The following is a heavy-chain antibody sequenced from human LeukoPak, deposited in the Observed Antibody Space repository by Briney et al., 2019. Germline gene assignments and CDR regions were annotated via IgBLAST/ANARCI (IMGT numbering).Heavy chain of an antibody. CDR3: AKSYGSGIYYYYMDV. CDR1: GFTFSSYE. Sequence: GGSLRLSCAASGFTFSSYEMNWVRQAPGKGLEWVSYISSSGSTIYYADSVKGRFTISRDNSKNTLYLQMNSLRAEDTAVYYCAKSYGSGIYYYYMDVWGKGTTVTVSS. V-gene: IGHV3-48*03. J-gene: IGHJ6*03. D-gene: IGHD3-10*01. CDR2: ISSSGSTI.